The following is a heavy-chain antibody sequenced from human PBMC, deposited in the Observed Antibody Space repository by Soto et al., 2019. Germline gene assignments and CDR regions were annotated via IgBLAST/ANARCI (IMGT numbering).Heavy chain of an antibody. V-gene: IGHV4-34*01. CDR1: GGSVSGYY. D-gene: IGHD6-13*01. Sequence: SETLSLTCAVYGGSVSGYYWSWIRQPPGKGLEWIGEINHSGSTNYNSSLESRVTISVDTSKNQFSLKLSSVTAADTAVYYCARAKAPLYSSSWYWFDPWGQGTLVTVSS. CDR2: INHSGST. J-gene: IGHJ5*02. CDR3: ARAKAPLYSSSWYWFDP.